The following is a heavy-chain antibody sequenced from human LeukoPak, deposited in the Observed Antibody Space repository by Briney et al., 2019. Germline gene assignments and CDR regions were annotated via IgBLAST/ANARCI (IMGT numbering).Heavy chain of an antibody. D-gene: IGHD3-22*01. CDR1: GCSFTSYW. CDR2: IYPGDSDT. CDR3: ARGDSSGYYYPSFDY. J-gene: IGHJ4*02. V-gene: IGHV5-51*01. Sequence: GEALKISCKGSGCSFTSYWIGWVRQMPGKGLEGMGIIYPGDSDTRYRPSFQGQVTISADKSISTAYLQWSSLKASDTAMYYCARGDSSGYYYPSFDYWGQGTLVTVSS.